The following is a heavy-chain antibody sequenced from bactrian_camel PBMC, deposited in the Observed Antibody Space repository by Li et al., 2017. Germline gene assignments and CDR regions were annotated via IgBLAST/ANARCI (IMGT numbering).Heavy chain of an antibody. V-gene: IGHV3S40*01. J-gene: IGHJ4*01. Sequence: QLVESGGGLVQPGGSLRLSCAASGFTFVNYAMSWVRQAPGKGLEWVSAINSGGDTTYHADSVKGRFTISRDNAKNTVYLQLNSLKTEDTAMYYCANLDGHYWGQGTQVTVS. CDR2: INSGGDTT. CDR1: GFTFVNYA. CDR3: ANLDGHY.